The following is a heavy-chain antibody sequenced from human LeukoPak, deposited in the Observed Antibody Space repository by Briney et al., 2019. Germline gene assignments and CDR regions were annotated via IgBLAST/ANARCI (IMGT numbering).Heavy chain of an antibody. D-gene: IGHD3-10*01. Sequence: PSETLSLTCTVSGGSISSYYWSWIRQPPGKGLEWIGYIYYSGSTNYNPSLKSRVTISVDTSKNQFSLKLSSVTAADTAVYYCARLQTTYGRAFDIWGQGTMVTVSS. V-gene: IGHV4-59*08. J-gene: IGHJ3*02. CDR1: GGSISSYY. CDR3: ARLQTTYGRAFDI. CDR2: IYYSGST.